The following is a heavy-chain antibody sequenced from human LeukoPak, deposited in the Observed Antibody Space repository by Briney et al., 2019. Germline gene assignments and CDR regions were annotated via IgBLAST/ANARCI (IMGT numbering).Heavy chain of an antibody. Sequence: GGSLRLSCVASGFTFSTSGIHWVRQSPGKGLDWVAFIRNDGNKKNYAESVKGRFTISRDNSKNTLYLQMNSLRAEDTAVYYCARDGSGSWYDYWGQGTLVTVSS. CDR1: GFTFSTSG. D-gene: IGHD6-13*01. CDR2: IRNDGNKK. CDR3: ARDGSGSWYDY. V-gene: IGHV3-30*02. J-gene: IGHJ4*02.